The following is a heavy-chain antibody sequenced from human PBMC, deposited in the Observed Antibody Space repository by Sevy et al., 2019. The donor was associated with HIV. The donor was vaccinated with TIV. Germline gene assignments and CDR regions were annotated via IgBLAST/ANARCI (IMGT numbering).Heavy chain of an antibody. CDR1: GFPFSSYS. CDR3: ARDSGTYHDFDL. J-gene: IGHJ3*01. D-gene: IGHD1-26*01. V-gene: IGHV3-64*01. Sequence: GGSLRLSCAASGFPFSSYSFYWVRQAPGKGLEYVSAIGSDGETTLYASSVKGRFTISRDNSKNTVFLQMGRLRSEDMGAYYCARDSGTYHDFDLWGRGTMVTFSS. CDR2: IGSDGETT.